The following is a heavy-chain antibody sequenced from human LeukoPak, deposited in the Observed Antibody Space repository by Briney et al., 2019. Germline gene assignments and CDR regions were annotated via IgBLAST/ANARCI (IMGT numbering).Heavy chain of an antibody. J-gene: IGHJ4*02. CDR3: AKSSFYDSSGYYREYYFDY. V-gene: IGHV3-23*01. CDR2: VSGSGGST. D-gene: IGHD3-22*01. CDR1: GFTFSSYA. Sequence: GGFLGLSCAASGFTFSSYAMSWVRQAPGKGLEWVSSVSGSGGSTYYADSVRGRFTISRDNSKSTLFLQMNSLRAEDTAVYYCAKSSFYDSSGYYREYYFDYWGQGTLVTVSS.